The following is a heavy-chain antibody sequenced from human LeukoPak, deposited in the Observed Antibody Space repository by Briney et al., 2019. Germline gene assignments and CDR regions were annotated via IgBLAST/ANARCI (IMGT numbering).Heavy chain of an antibody. Sequence: PSETLSLTCAVSGGSITTTNWWSWVRQPPGKGLEWIGEVHLSGATNYNLSLESRVSMSIDKSKNHLSLEVTSVTAADTAIYYCTRESGAFSPFGFWGQGTWSPSP. CDR1: GGSITTTNW. CDR3: TRESGAFSPFGF. V-gene: IGHV4-4*02. CDR2: VHLSGAT. D-gene: IGHD1-26*01. J-gene: IGHJ4*02.